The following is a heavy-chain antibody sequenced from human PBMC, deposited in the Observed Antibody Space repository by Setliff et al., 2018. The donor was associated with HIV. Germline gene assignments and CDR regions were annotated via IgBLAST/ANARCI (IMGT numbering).Heavy chain of an antibody. J-gene: IGHJ4*02. CDR1: GGSINGSNW. CDR3: ARRGWNGYKAFDY. V-gene: IGHV4-4*02. CDR2: IYHTGST. Sequence: SETLSLTCAVSGGSINGSNWWSWVRQPPGKGLEWIGEIYHTGSTNYNPSLMSRVTISVDKSKNQFSLKLSSVTAADAAVFYCARRGWNGYKAFDYWGQGTLVTVSS. D-gene: IGHD5-12*01.